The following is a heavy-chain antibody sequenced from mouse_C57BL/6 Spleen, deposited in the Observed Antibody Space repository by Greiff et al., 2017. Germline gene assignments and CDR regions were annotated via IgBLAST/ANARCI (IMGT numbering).Heavy chain of an antibody. CDR1: GFTFSSYA. V-gene: IGHV5-4*01. CDR3: ARDGLTGTFAY. J-gene: IGHJ3*01. Sequence: EVQRVESGGGLVKPGGSLKLSCAASGFTFSSYAMSWVRQTPEKRLEWVATISDGGSYTCYPDNVKGRFTISRDNAKNNLYLQMSHLKSEDTAMYYCARDGLTGTFAYWGQGTLVTVSA. CDR2: ISDGGSYT. D-gene: IGHD4-1*01.